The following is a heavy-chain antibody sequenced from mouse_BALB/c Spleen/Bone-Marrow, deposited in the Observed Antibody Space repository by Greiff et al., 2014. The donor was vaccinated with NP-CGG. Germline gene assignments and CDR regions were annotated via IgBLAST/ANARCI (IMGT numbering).Heavy chain of an antibody. CDR2: IRNKANGYTT. Sequence: EVQLVESGGGLVQPGGSLRLSCATSGFTFTDYYMSWVRQPPGKALEWLGFIRNKANGYTTEYSASVKGRFTISRDNSQSILYLQMNTLRPEDSATYYCARDRVLPVYWYFDVWGAGTTVTVSS. CDR1: GFTFTDYY. V-gene: IGHV7-3*02. J-gene: IGHJ1*01. CDR3: ARDRVLPVYWYFDV.